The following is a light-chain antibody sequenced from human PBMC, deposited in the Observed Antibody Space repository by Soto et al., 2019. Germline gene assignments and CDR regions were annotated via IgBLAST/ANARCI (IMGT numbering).Light chain of an antibody. CDR3: QLRNNWSWT. Sequence: EIVLTQSPATLFLSPGERATLSCRASQSVGSFLAWYQQKPGQAPRLLIYDASNRATGIPARFSGSGSGTDFTLTISSLEPEDFAVYYCQLRNNWSWTFGQGTKVEI. CDR2: DAS. V-gene: IGKV3-11*01. CDR1: QSVGSF. J-gene: IGKJ1*01.